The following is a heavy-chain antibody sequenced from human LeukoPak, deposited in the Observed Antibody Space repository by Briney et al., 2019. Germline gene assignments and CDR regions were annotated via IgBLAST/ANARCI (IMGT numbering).Heavy chain of an antibody. Sequence: ASVKVSCKASGYTFTSYGISWVRQAPGQGLEWMGWISAYNGNTNYAQKLQGRVTMTTDTSTSTAYMELRSLRSDDTAVYYCARFYGSGSRPNYYYGVDVWGKGTTVTVSS. CDR1: GYTFTSYG. CDR3: ARFYGSGSRPNYYYGVDV. J-gene: IGHJ6*04. D-gene: IGHD3-10*01. V-gene: IGHV1-18*04. CDR2: ISAYNGNT.